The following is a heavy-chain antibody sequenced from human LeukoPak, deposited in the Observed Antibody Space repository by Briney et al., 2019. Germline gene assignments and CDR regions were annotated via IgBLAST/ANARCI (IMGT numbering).Heavy chain of an antibody. J-gene: IGHJ3*02. CDR1: GFTFDDYA. D-gene: IGHD1-1*01. CDR2: ISWNSGSI. CDR3: AKGARPQLEDAFDI. Sequence: GGSLRLSCAASGFTFDDYAMHWVRQAPGKGLEWVSGISWNSGSIGYADSVKGRFTISRDNAKNSLYLQMNSLRAEDTALYYCAKGARPQLEDAFDIWGQGTMVTVSS. V-gene: IGHV3-9*01.